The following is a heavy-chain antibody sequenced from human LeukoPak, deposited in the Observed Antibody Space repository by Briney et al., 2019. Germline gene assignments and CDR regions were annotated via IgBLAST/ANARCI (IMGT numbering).Heavy chain of an antibody. CDR1: GGSISSYY. CDR2: IYYSGST. J-gene: IGHJ4*02. D-gene: IGHD3-22*01. Sequence: SETLSLTCTVSGGSISSYYWSWIRQPPGKGLDWIGYIYYSGSTNCNPSLKSRVTISVDTSKNQFSLELSSVTAADTAVYYCARAVGYYDSSGYYYGPLNVLFDYWGQGTLVTVSS. CDR3: ARAVGYYDSSGYYYGPLNVLFDY. V-gene: IGHV4-59*01.